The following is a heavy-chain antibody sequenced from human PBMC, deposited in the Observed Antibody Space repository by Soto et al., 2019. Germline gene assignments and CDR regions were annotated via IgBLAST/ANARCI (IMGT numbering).Heavy chain of an antibody. CDR3: ARGTFYGDYENWFDP. V-gene: IGHV1-18*01. Sequence: ASVKVSCKASGYTFTSYGISWVRQAPGQGLEWMGWISAYNGNTNYAQKLQGRVTMTTDTSTSTAYMELRSLRSDDTAVYYCARGTFYGDYENWFDPWGQGTLVTSPQ. D-gene: IGHD4-17*01. CDR1: GYTFTSYG. CDR2: ISAYNGNT. J-gene: IGHJ5*02.